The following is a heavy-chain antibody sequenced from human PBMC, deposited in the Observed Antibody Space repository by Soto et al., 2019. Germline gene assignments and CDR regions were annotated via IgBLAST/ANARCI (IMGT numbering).Heavy chain of an antibody. CDR3: ARAVNCGGDCYPAPDY. Sequence: SETLSLTCTVSGGSISSGGYYWSWIRQHPGKGLEWIGYIYYSGSTYYNPSLKSRVTISVDTSKNQFSLKLSSVTAADTAVYYCARAVNCGGDCYPAPDYWGQGTLVTVSS. J-gene: IGHJ4*02. CDR2: IYYSGST. V-gene: IGHV4-31*03. CDR1: GGSISSGGYY. D-gene: IGHD2-21*02.